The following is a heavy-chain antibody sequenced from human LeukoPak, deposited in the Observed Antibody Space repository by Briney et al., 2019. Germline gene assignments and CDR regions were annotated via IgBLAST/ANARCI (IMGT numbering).Heavy chain of an antibody. CDR2: ISYDGSNK. Sequence: PGGSLRLSCAAPGFTFSSYAMHWVRQAPGKGLEWVAVISYDGSNKYYADSVKGRFTISRDNSKNTLYLQMNSLRAEDTAVYYCARDYYDSSGYYLFDYWGQGTLVTVSS. CDR3: ARDYYDSSGYYLFDY. V-gene: IGHV3-30-3*01. D-gene: IGHD3-22*01. CDR1: GFTFSSYA. J-gene: IGHJ4*02.